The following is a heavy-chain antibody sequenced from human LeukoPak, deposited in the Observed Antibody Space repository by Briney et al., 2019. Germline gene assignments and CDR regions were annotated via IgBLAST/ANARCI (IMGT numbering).Heavy chain of an antibody. V-gene: IGHV3-30*01. Sequence: QPGWSLRLSCAASGFTFSSYAMHWVRQAPGKGLEWVAVISYDGSNKYYADSVKGRFTISRDNSKNTLYLQMNSLRAEDTAVYYCARDWHRYCSGGSCYSNWFDPWGQGTLVTVSS. D-gene: IGHD2-15*01. J-gene: IGHJ5*02. CDR1: GFTFSSYA. CDR2: ISYDGSNK. CDR3: ARDWHRYCSGGSCYSNWFDP.